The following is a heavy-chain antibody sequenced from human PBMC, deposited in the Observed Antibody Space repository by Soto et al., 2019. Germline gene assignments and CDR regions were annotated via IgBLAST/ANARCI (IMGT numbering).Heavy chain of an antibody. Sequence: SETLSLTCTVSGGSISRSGYYWGWIRQPPGKGLEWIGSIYYSGSTYYHPSIKSRVTRSVDTYKNHFSLKLSSVTAADTAVYYCARQGPVVEYWGQGTLVTVSS. CDR2: IYYSGST. D-gene: IGHD6-6*01. CDR1: GGSISRSGYY. V-gene: IGHV4-39*01. J-gene: IGHJ4*02. CDR3: ARQGPVVEY.